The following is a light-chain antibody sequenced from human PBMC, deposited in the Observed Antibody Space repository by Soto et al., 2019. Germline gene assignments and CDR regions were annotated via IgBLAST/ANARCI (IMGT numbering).Light chain of an antibody. CDR3: QQYNNWPRT. V-gene: IGKV3D-15*01. J-gene: IGKJ1*01. CDR1: QSISRN. CDR2: DAS. Sequence: EIVLTQSPGTLSLSPGERATISCRASQSISRNLAWYQQKPGQVPRLLIYDASNRATGIPARFSGSGSGTEFTLTISSLQSEDFAVYYCQQYNNWPRTFGQGTKVDI.